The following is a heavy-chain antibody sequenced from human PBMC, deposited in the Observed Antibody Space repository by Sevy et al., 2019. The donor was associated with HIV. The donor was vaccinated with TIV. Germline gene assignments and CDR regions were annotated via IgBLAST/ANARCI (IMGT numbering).Heavy chain of an antibody. V-gene: IGHV4-34*01. CDR1: GGSFSGYY. CDR3: ARAVLVVVPAAILSGGLGYYYYMDV. Sequence: LEASETLSLTCAVYGGSFSGYYWSWIRQPPGKGLEWIGEINHSGSTNYNPSLKSRVTISVDTSKNQFSLKLSSVTAADTAVYYCARAVLVVVPAAILSGGLGYYYYMDVWGKGTTVTVSS. D-gene: IGHD2-2*01. J-gene: IGHJ6*03. CDR2: INHSGST.